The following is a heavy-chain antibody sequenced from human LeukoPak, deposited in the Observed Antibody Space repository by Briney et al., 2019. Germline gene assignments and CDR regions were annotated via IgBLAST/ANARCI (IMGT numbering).Heavy chain of an antibody. CDR1: GFTFSNYW. CDR3: ARDKYGGNSNAFDI. CDR2: IGTDGSST. D-gene: IGHD4-23*01. J-gene: IGHJ3*02. Sequence: GGSLRLSCAASGFTFSNYWMHWVCQVPGKGLVWVSRIGTDGSSTTYADYVKGRFTISRDNAKNTLYLQMNSLRAEDTAVYYCARDKYGGNSNAFDIWGQGTLVTVSS. V-gene: IGHV3-74*01.